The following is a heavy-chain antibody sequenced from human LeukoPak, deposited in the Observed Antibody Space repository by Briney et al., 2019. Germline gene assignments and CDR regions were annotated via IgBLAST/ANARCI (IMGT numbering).Heavy chain of an antibody. J-gene: IGHJ6*03. V-gene: IGHV4-59*01. CDR3: ARGKPYYYYYYMDV. Sequence: SETLSLTCTVSGGSISSYYWSWIRQPPGKGLEWIGYIYYSGSTNYNPSLKSRVTISVDTSKNQFSLKLSSVTAAVTAVYYCARGKPYYYYYYMDVWGKGTTVTVSS. CDR2: IYYSGST. CDR1: GGSISSYY.